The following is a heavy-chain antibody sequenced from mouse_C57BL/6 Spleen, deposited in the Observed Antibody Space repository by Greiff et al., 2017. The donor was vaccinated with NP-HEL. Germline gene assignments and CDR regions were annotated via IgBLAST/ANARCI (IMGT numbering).Heavy chain of an antibody. CDR2: ISYDGSN. CDR1: GYSITSGYY. CDR3: ARERSPYYFGC. J-gene: IGHJ2*01. V-gene: IGHV3-6*01. Sequence: VQLKESGPGLVKPSQSLSLTCSVTGYSITSGYYWNWIRQFPGNKLEWMGYISYDGSNNYNPSLKNRISITRDTSKNQFFLKLNSVTTEDTATYYCARERSPYYFGCWGPGTTLTVSS.